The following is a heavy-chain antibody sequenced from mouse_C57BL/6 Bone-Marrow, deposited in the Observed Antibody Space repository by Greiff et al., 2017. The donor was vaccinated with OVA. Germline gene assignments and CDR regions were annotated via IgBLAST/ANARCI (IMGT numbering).Heavy chain of an antibody. CDR2: IYPGSGST. V-gene: IGHV1-55*01. Sequence: QVQLQQPGAELVKPGASVKMSCKASGYTFTSYWITWVKQRPGQGLEWIGDIYPGSGSTNYNEKFKSKATLTVDTSSSTAYMQLSSLTSEDSAVYYCASPSYYDYDVDYWGQGTTLTVSS. D-gene: IGHD2-4*01. CDR1: GYTFTSYW. J-gene: IGHJ2*01. CDR3: ASPSYYDYDVDY.